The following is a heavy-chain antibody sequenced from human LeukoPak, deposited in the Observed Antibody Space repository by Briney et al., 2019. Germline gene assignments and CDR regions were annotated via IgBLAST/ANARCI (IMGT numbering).Heavy chain of an antibody. J-gene: IGHJ3*02. CDR3: AKDIAVFDWGNAFDI. V-gene: IGHV3-23*01. Sequence: GGSLRLSCAASGFTFSSYAMSWVRQAPGKGLEWVPGFRGSGGSTHYADSVKGRFTISRDNSKNTLYLQMNSLRAEDTAVYYCAKDIAVFDWGNAFDIWGQGTMVTVSS. D-gene: IGHD3-9*01. CDR2: FRGSGGST. CDR1: GFTFSSYA.